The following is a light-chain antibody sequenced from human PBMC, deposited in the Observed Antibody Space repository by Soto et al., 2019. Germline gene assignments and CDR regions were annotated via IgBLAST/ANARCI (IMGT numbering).Light chain of an antibody. CDR3: QQYTDWPSYS. V-gene: IGKV3-15*01. J-gene: IGKJ2*03. CDR2: GAS. Sequence: EIVMTQSPATLSVSPGERATLSCRASQSVSSNLAWYQQKPGQAPRLLIHGASSRATGIPARFSGSGSATEFTLTISSLQSEDFAVYFCQQYTDWPSYSFGQGTKVDI. CDR1: QSVSSN.